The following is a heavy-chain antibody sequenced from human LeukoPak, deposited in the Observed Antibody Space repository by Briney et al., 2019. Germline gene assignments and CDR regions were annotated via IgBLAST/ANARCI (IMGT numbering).Heavy chain of an antibody. J-gene: IGHJ4*02. Sequence: GGSLRLSCAASGFTFSSYGMSWVRQAPGKGLEWVSTISGGGGGTYYADSVKGRFTISRDSSKNTPSLQMNSLRAEDTAVYYCAKLATVGAPYWGQGTLVTVSS. D-gene: IGHD1-26*01. CDR3: AKLATVGAPY. CDR2: ISGGGGGT. V-gene: IGHV3-23*01. CDR1: GFTFSSYG.